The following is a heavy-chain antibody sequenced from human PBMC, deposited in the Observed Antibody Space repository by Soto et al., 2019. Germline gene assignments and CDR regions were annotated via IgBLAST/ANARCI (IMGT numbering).Heavy chain of an antibody. Sequence: QVQLQESGPGLVKPSETLSLTCTVSGGSISSYYWSWIRQPPGKGLEWIGYIYYSGSTNYNPSLKSRVTISVDTSKNQFSLKLSSVTAADTAVYYCARGGHLIAVVPFDPWGQGTLVTVSS. CDR2: IYYSGST. CDR3: ARGGHLIAVVPFDP. D-gene: IGHD6-19*01. J-gene: IGHJ5*02. V-gene: IGHV4-59*01. CDR1: GGSISSYY.